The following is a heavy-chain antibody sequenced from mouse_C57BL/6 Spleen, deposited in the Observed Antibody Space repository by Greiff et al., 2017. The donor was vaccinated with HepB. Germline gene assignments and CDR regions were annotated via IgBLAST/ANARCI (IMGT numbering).Heavy chain of an antibody. D-gene: IGHD1-1*01. CDR1: GYTFTSYW. CDR3: ARSCYYYFSSDD. J-gene: IGHJ2*01. V-gene: IGHV1-55*01. CDR2: IYPGSGST. Sequence: QVQLQQPGAELVKPGASVKMSCKASGYTFTSYWITWVKQRPGQGLEWIGDIYPGSGSTNYNEKFKSKATLTVDTSSSTAYMQLSSLTSDDSAVYYSARSCYYYFSSDDWGKGATLTVAS.